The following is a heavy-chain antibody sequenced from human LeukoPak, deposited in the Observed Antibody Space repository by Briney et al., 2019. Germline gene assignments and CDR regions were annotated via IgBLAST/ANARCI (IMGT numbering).Heavy chain of an antibody. D-gene: IGHD3-9*01. J-gene: IGHJ4*02. Sequence: ASVKVSCKASGYTFTSYYMHWVRQAPGQGLEWMGIINPSGGSTSYAQNFQGRLTMTRDTSISTAYMELSRLRSDDTAVYYCARGERVLRYFDWLPTDYWGQGTLVTVSS. CDR2: INPSGGST. CDR1: GYTFTSYY. CDR3: ARGERVLRYFDWLPTDY. V-gene: IGHV1-46*01.